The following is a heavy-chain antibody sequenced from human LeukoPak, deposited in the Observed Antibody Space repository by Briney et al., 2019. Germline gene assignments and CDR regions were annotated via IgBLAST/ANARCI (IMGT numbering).Heavy chain of an antibody. CDR2: ISYDGSNK. CDR3: AKDLFSQNREWGTRFDP. V-gene: IGHV3-30*18. J-gene: IGHJ5*02. Sequence: GGSLRLSCAASGFTFSSYGMHWVRQAPGKGLEWVAVISYDGSNKYYADSVKGRFTISRDNSKNTLYLQMNSLRAEDTAVYYCAKDLFSQNREWGTRFDPWGQGTLVTVSS. CDR1: GFTFSSYG. D-gene: IGHD3-3*01.